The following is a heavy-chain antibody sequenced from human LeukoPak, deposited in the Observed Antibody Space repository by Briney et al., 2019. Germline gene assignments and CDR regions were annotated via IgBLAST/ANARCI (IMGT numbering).Heavy chain of an antibody. D-gene: IGHD3-3*01. V-gene: IGHV4-34*01. CDR3: ARELRGRYDFWSGYYYFDY. CDR1: GGSFSGYY. Sequence: SETLSLTCAVYGGSFSGYYWSWIRQPPGKGLEWIGEINHSGSTNYNPSLKSRVTISVDTSKNQFSLKLSSVTAPDTAVYYCARELRGRYDFWSGYYYFDYWGQGTLVTVSS. CDR2: INHSGST. J-gene: IGHJ4*02.